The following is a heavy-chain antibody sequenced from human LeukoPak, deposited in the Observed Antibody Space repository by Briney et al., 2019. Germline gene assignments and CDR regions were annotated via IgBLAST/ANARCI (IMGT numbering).Heavy chain of an antibody. D-gene: IGHD6-13*01. CDR2: IASKTNGRTT. Sequence: PGGSLRLSCAASGFTFSDAWMTLVRLAPGKGLEWVGRIASKTNGRTTEYAAIVKGRFTISRDDSKDTLFLQMDSLTTEDTAVYYCTESLVHWGQGARVTVSS. CDR1: GFTFSDAW. V-gene: IGHV3-15*04. CDR3: TESLVH. J-gene: IGHJ4*02.